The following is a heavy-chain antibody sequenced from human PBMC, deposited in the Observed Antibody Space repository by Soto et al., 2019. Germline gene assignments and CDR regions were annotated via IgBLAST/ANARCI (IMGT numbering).Heavy chain of an antibody. CDR2: ISSSSSYI. V-gene: IGHV3-21*01. Sequence: EVQLVESGGGLVKPGGSLRLSCAASGFTFSSYSMNWVRQAPGKGLEWVSSISSSSSYIYYADSVKGRFTISRDNAKNSLYLQMNSLRAEDTAVYYCARDMADFWSGYYSRYYYYGMDVWGQGTTVTVSS. CDR3: ARDMADFWSGYYSRYYYYGMDV. J-gene: IGHJ6*02. CDR1: GFTFSSYS. D-gene: IGHD3-3*01.